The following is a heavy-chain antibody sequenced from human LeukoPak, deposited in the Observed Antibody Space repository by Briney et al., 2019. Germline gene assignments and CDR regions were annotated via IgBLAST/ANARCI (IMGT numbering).Heavy chain of an antibody. CDR1: GFTSSSYG. CDR3: AKGLQEGYFDY. CDR2: IRYDGSNK. Sequence: GGSLRLSCAASGFTSSSYGMHWVRQAPGKGLEWVAFIRYDGSNKYYADSVKGRFTISRDNSKNTLYLQMNSLRAEDTAVYYCAKGLQEGYFDYWGQGNLVTVSS. V-gene: IGHV3-30*02. J-gene: IGHJ4*02.